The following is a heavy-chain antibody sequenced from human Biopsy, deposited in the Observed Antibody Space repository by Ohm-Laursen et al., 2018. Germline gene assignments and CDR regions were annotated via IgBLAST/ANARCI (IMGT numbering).Heavy chain of an antibody. V-gene: IGHV4-34*01. CDR1: GGSFSGYY. D-gene: IGHD2-2*01. CDR3: ARMPHFDY. Sequence: TLSLTCVVSGGSFSGYYWSWIRQTPGKGLEWIGEVSHSGSTNYSPSLKSRVTISVDTSKNQFSLNLSSVTAADTAVYYCARMPHFDYWGQGTLVTVSS. CDR2: VSHSGST. J-gene: IGHJ4*02.